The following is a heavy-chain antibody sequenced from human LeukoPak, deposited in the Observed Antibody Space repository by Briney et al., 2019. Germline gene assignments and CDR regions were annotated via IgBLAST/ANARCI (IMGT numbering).Heavy chain of an antibody. CDR1: GYTFYYYG. J-gene: IGHJ4*02. CDR3: ASLGVTAAAGDYYFDY. V-gene: IGHV1-69*06. CDR2: IIPIFGTA. Sequence: ASVKVSCKASGYTFYYYGISWVRQAPGQGLEWMGGIIPIFGTANYAQKFQGRVTITADKSTSTAYMELSSLRSEDTAVYYCASLGVTAAAGDYYFDYWGQGTLVTVSS. D-gene: IGHD6-13*01.